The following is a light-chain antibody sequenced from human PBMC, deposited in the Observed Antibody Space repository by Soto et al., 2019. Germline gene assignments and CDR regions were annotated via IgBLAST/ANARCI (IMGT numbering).Light chain of an antibody. Sequence: DTQVTQSPSSLSASIGDRVTITCRTSQGVREYLAWYQHKPGKSPKLLIYGASTLPSGVSSRFSGSGSGTDFTLSINNLQPEDIATYYCQDYNSAPRPFGQGTKVEI. CDR2: GAS. CDR3: QDYNSAPRP. CDR1: QGVREY. J-gene: IGKJ2*01. V-gene: IGKV1-27*01.